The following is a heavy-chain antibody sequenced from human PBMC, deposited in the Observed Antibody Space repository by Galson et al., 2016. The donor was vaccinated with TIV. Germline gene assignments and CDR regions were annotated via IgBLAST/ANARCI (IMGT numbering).Heavy chain of an antibody. CDR2: IKQDGTDQ. CDR1: GFTFSTYW. J-gene: IGHJ4*02. V-gene: IGHV3-7*01. Sequence: SLRLSCAASGFTFSTYWMSWVRQAPGEGLQWVANIKQDGTDQNYVDSVKGRFSTSRDNAKNSLFLQMNTLRPEDTAVYYCARDWDDYDAHSALDDWGQGTLVTVSS. CDR3: ARDWDDYDAHSALDD. D-gene: IGHD4-17*01.